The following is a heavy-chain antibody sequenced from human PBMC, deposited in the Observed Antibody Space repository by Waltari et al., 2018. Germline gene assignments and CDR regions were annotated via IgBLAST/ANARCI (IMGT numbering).Heavy chain of an antibody. D-gene: IGHD6-19*01. V-gene: IGHV4-38-2*01. CDR1: GYSISSDYH. J-gene: IGHJ4*02. CDR2: VYHSGGA. Sequence: QVQLQESGPGLVKPSETLSLTCGVSGYSISSDYHWRWIRQPPGKGLEWIGNVYHSGGAYYNPSLKSRLTISADTSKNQFSLKLTSVTAADTAVYYCTRAIGDSGWPRYFDHWGQGTLVTVSS. CDR3: TRAIGDSGWPRYFDH.